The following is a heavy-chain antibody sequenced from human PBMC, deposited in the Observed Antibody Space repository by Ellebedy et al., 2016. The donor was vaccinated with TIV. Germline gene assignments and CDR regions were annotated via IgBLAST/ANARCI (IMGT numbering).Heavy chain of an antibody. Sequence: MPSETLSLTCAVSGYSISSGYYWGWIRQPPGKGLEWIGSVYHFENSDHNYYKPSLKSRVTISGDTSKKQFSLILRSVTAADTAMYYCGHNRYWGQGTLVTVSS. V-gene: IGHV4-38-2*01. J-gene: IGHJ4*02. CDR1: GYSISSGYY. CDR3: GHNRY. CDR2: VYHFENSDHN.